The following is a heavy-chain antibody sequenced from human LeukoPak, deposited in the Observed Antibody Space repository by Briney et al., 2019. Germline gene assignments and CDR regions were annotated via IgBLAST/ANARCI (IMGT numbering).Heavy chain of an antibody. D-gene: IGHD4-23*01. CDR3: ARPLGWLDGGLYGMDV. J-gene: IGHJ6*02. V-gene: IGHV3-66*04. CDR1: GFTFSSNY. Sequence: GGSLRLSCAASGFTFSSNYMRWVRQARGKGLEGVSVFYSGGSPYYADSVKRSFTISRDNSKNTLYLQMNSLRAEDTAVYYCARPLGWLDGGLYGMDVWGQGTTVTVSS. CDR2: FYSGGSP.